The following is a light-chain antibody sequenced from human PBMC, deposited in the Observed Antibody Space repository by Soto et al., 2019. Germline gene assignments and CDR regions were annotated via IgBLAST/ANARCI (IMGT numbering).Light chain of an antibody. CDR1: SSDVGGYNY. CDR2: EVN. V-gene: IGLV2-8*01. CDR3: CSYAGTYYV. J-gene: IGLJ1*01. Sequence: QSALTQPPSASGSPGQSVTIYCTGTSSDVGGYNYVSWYQQHPGKAPKIMIYEVNKRPSGVPDRFWGSKSGNTASLTISGLQAENESEYHCCSYAGTYYVFGTGTKVTVL.